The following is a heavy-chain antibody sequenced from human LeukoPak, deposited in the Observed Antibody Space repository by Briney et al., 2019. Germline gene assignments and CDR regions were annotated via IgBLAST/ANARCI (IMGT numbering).Heavy chain of an antibody. CDR2: ISSSSSTI. V-gene: IGHV3-48*04. Sequence: GGSLRLSCAASGFTFSRYSMNWVRQAPGKGLEWVSYISSSSSTIYYADSVKGRFTISRDNAKNSLYLQMNSLRAEDTAVYYCARGGDSYSFDYWGQGTLVTVSS. CDR3: ARGGDSYSFDY. J-gene: IGHJ4*02. CDR1: GFTFSRYS. D-gene: IGHD3-16*01.